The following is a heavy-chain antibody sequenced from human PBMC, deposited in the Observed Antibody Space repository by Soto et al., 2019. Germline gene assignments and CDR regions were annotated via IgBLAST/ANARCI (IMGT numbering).Heavy chain of an antibody. J-gene: IGHJ4*02. D-gene: IGHD6-13*01. CDR3: AKEAAAGIDY. Sequence: HPXGSLMLCCSASGFTCDDYTMHWVRQAPGKGLEWVSLISWDGGSTYYADSVKGRFTISRDNSKNSLYLQMNSLRTEDTALYYCAKEAAAGIDYWGQGPLVTVSS. V-gene: IGHV3-43*01. CDR1: GFTCDDYT. CDR2: ISWDGGST.